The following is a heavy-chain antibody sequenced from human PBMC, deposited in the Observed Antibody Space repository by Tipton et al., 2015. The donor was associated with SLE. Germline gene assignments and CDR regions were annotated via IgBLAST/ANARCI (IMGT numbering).Heavy chain of an antibody. Sequence: TLSLTCTVSGDSISSHYWSWIRQSPGKGLEWIGYIYYSGSTNYNPSLKSRVTISEDTSKNQFSLKLSSVTAADTAVYYCARAGAVAGTIYSFDYWGQGTLVTVSS. J-gene: IGHJ4*02. V-gene: IGHV4-59*11. CDR3: ARAGAVAGTIYSFDY. CDR1: GDSISSHY. CDR2: IYYSGST. D-gene: IGHD6-19*01.